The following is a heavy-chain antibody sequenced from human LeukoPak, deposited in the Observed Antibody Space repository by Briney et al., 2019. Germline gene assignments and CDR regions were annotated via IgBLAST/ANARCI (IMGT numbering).Heavy chain of an antibody. D-gene: IGHD6-13*01. Sequence: ASVKVSCKASGYTFTSYGISWVRQAPGQRLEWMGRIIPIFGTANYAQKFQGRVTITTDESTSTAYMELSSLRSEDTAVYYCARDPLAAGTVGAFDIWGQGTMVTVSS. J-gene: IGHJ3*02. CDR1: GYTFTSYG. V-gene: IGHV1-69*05. CDR2: IIPIFGTA. CDR3: ARDPLAAGTVGAFDI.